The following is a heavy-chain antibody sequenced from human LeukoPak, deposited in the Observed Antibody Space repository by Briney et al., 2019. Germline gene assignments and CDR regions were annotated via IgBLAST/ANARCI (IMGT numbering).Heavy chain of an antibody. CDR1: RDSVSSNSAA. CDR2: TYYRSKWYS. D-gene: IGHD6-19*01. J-gene: IGHJ4*02. Sequence: SQTLSLTCAISRDSVSSNSAAWNWIRQSPARGLEWLGRTYYRSKWYSDYAVSVKSRITINSDTSKNQFSLQLNSVTPEDTAMYYCAREEESSGWSFDYWGQRILVTVSS. CDR3: AREEESSGWSFDY. V-gene: IGHV6-1*01.